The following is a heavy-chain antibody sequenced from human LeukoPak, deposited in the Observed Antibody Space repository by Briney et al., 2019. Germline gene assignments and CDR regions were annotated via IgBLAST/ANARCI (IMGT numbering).Heavy chain of an antibody. CDR2: IKSKTDGETA. J-gene: IGHJ1*01. CDR3: TTVGYSYGPH. CDR1: GFTFNNAW. Sequence: PGGSLRLSCAASGFTFNNAWMSWVRQAPGKGLEGVGRIKSKTDGETADYAAPVQGRFTVSRDDSKNTLHLQLNSLNPEDTAVYFCTTVGYSYGPHWPQGPLVTVSS. V-gene: IGHV3-15*01. D-gene: IGHD5-18*01.